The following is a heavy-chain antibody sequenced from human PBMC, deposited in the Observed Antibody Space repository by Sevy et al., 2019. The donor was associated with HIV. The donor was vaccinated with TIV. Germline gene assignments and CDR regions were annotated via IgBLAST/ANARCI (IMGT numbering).Heavy chain of an antibody. J-gene: IGHJ4*02. CDR2: IYYDGNNK. CDR3: ARDSNEYGDYRLSYYFDY. CDR1: GFTFNSYG. V-gene: IGHV3-33*01. Sequence: QLGGSLRLSCAASGFTFNSYGMHWVRQAPIKGLEWVASIYYDGNNKYYADSVKGRFTISRDESKNTLYLQMNSPRAEDTAVYYCARDSNEYGDYRLSYYFDYWGQGALVTVSS. D-gene: IGHD4-17*01.